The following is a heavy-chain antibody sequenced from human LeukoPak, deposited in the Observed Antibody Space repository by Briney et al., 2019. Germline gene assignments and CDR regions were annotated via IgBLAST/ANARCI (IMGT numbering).Heavy chain of an antibody. Sequence: GGSLRLSCSVSGFTFSDHYMDWVRQAPGKGLDWVGRSRNRAHSYTTEYAASVKGRFTVSRADSENLLFLQMNSLKTDDTAVYYCVALIRGLGYWGQGTLVIVSS. CDR2: SRNRAHSYTT. V-gene: IGHV3-72*01. CDR3: VALIRGLGY. D-gene: IGHD3-10*01. CDR1: GFTFSDHY. J-gene: IGHJ4*02.